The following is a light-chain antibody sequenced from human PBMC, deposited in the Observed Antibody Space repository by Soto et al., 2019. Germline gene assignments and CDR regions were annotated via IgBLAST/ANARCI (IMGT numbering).Light chain of an antibody. CDR3: SSYTSSITVV. CDR2: EVT. J-gene: IGLJ2*01. Sequence: QSALTQPPSVSGSPGQSVTISCTGTSSDVGSYNRVSWYQQPPGTAPKLVIYEVTNRPSGVPDRFSGSKSGNTASLTISGLQTEDEAEYYCSSYTSSITVVFGGGTKLTVL. V-gene: IGLV2-18*02. CDR1: SSDVGSYNR.